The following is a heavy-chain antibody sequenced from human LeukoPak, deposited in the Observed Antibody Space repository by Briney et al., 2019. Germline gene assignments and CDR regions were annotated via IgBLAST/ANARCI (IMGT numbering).Heavy chain of an antibody. V-gene: IGHV3-21*01. J-gene: IGHJ4*02. CDR2: ISSSSSYI. CDR3: ARVGSLTGSYFDY. D-gene: IGHD7-27*01. CDR1: GFTFSSYS. Sequence: GGSLRLSCAASGFTFSSYSMNWVRQAPGKGLEWVSSISSSSSYIHYVDSAKGRFTISRDNAKNSLYLQMNSLRAEDTAVYYCARVGSLTGSYFDYWGQGTLVTVSS.